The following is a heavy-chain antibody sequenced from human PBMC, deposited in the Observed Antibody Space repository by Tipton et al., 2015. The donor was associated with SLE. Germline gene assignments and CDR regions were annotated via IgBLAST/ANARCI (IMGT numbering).Heavy chain of an antibody. D-gene: IGHD3-16*01. CDR1: GRSISSGSYF. CDR2: IYPSGST. V-gene: IGHV4-61*02. CDR3: ARAGEGSYGPYNWFDP. Sequence: TLSLTCTVSGRSISSGSYFWSWIRQPAGKGLEWIGRIYPSGSTNYNPSLKRRVTVSVDTSKNQFSLSLTYVTAADTAVYYCARAGEGSYGPYNWFDPWGQGTLVTVSS. J-gene: IGHJ5*02.